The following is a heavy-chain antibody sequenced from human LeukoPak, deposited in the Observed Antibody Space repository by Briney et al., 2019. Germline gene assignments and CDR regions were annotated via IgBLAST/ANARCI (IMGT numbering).Heavy chain of an antibody. CDR3: AKQPIVVVITPGVYFDY. Sequence: QPGGSLRLSCAASGFTFSSYAMSWVRQAPGKGLEWVSAISGSGGSTYYADSVKGRFTISRDNSKNTLYLQMNSLRAEDTAVYYCAKQPIVVVITPGVYFDYWGQGTLVTVSS. CDR1: GFTFSSYA. V-gene: IGHV3-23*01. J-gene: IGHJ4*02. CDR2: ISGSGGST. D-gene: IGHD3-22*01.